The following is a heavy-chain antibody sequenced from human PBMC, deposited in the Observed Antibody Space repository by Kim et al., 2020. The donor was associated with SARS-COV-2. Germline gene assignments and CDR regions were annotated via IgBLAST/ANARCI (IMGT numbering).Heavy chain of an antibody. J-gene: IGHJ4*02. V-gene: IGHV3-48*02. CDR1: GFTFRLYD. CDR3: TRDHLDY. Sequence: GGSLRLSCAASGFTFRLYDMSWVRQAPGQGMEWISYISGRSGTPYYADSVKGRFTISRVNAKSSLYLQMSSLRDEDTAVYYCTRDHLDYWGQGTLVAVSS. CDR2: ISGRSGTP.